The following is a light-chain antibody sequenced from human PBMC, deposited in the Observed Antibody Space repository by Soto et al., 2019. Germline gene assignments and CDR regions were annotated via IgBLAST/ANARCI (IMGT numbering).Light chain of an antibody. CDR2: AAS. J-gene: IGKJ1*01. CDR1: QSVSSY. V-gene: IGKV1-39*01. Sequence: DIQMTQSPSSLSASVGERVTITCRASQSVSSYLNWYQQKPGKAPKLLIYAASSLESGVPSRFSGSGSGTDFTLTISSLQPEDFAIYYCQQSYSTPRTFGQGTKVEIK. CDR3: QQSYSTPRT.